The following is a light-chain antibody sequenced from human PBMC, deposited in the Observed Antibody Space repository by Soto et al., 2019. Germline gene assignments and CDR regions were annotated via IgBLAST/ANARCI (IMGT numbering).Light chain of an antibody. CDR1: QSVSSSY. Sequence: EIVLTQSPGTLSLSPGERATLSCRASQSVSSSYLAWYQQKPGQAPRLLIYGASSRATGIPDRFSGSGSGTDFTLPISRLEAEDFAVYYSQQYGSSPPWTFGQGTKVEIK. J-gene: IGKJ1*01. CDR2: GAS. CDR3: QQYGSSPPWT. V-gene: IGKV3-20*01.